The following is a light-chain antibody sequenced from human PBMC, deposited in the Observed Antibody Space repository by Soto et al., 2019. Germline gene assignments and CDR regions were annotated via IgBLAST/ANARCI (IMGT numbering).Light chain of an antibody. CDR3: EQSYSTPWT. J-gene: IGKJ1*01. V-gene: IGKV1-39*01. CDR2: DAS. CDR1: QSISSY. Sequence: DIQMTQSPSSLSASVGDRVTITCRASQSISSYLNWDQQKPGKAPKFLMYDASSLQSGDASRISGSGSRTAFTLTISSLQPEDFATYYCEQSYSTPWTFGQGTQVEIK.